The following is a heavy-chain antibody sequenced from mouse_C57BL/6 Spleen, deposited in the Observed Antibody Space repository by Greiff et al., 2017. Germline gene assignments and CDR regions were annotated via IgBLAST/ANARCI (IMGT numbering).Heavy chain of an antibody. Sequence: VQLQQSGAELVKPGASVKISCKASGYAFSSYWLNWVKQRPGKGLEWIGQIYPGDGDTNYNGKFKGKATLTADKSSSTAYMQLSSLTAEASAVYFCARREDYAMDYWGQGTSVTVSS. J-gene: IGHJ4*01. V-gene: IGHV1-80*01. CDR3: ARREDYAMDY. CDR1: GYAFSSYW. CDR2: IYPGDGDT.